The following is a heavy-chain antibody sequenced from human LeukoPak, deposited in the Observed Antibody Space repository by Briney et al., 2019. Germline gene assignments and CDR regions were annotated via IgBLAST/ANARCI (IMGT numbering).Heavy chain of an antibody. CDR2: ISGSGGST. Sequence: QPGESLRLSCAASGFTFSSYAMSWVRQTPGKGLEWVSGISGSGGSTYYADSVKGRFTISRDNSKNTLYLQMNSLRAEDTALYYCAKGVVGFDIWGQGTMVTVSS. D-gene: IGHD3-16*02. V-gene: IGHV3-23*01. J-gene: IGHJ3*02. CDR3: AKGVVGFDI. CDR1: GFTFSSYA.